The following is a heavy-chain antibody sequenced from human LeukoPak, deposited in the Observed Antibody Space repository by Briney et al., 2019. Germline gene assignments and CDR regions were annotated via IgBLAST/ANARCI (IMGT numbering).Heavy chain of an antibody. CDR2: TYYRSKWYN. CDR3: ARETNYYDSSATTYYFDY. CDR1: GDXVSSNSAA. Sequence: SQTLSLTCAISGDXVSSNSAAWNWIRQSPSRGLKWLGRTYYRSKWYNDYAVSVKSRITINPDTSKNQFSLQLNSVTPEDTAVYYCARETNYYDSSATTYYFDYWGQGTLVTVSS. V-gene: IGHV6-1*01. D-gene: IGHD3-22*01. J-gene: IGHJ4*02.